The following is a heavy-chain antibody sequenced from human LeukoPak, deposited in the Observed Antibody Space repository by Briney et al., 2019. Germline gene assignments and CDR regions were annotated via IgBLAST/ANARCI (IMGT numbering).Heavy chain of an antibody. CDR2: IYYSGST. CDR3: ARDQSSSSWYGYFDY. J-gene: IGHJ4*02. V-gene: IGHV4-61*01. D-gene: IGHD6-13*01. CDR1: GGSVSSNNYQ. Sequence: SETLSLTCTVSGGSVSSNNYQWSWIRQPPGKGLEWIGYIYYSGSTNYNPSLKSRVTISVDTSKNQFSLKLSSVTAADTAVYYCARDQSSSSWYGYFDYWGQGTLVTVSS.